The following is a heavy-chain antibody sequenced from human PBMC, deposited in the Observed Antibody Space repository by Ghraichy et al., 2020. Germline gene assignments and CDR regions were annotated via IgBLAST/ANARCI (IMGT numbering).Heavy chain of an antibody. D-gene: IGHD2-15*01. CDR1: GGSFSGYF. V-gene: IGHV4-34*01. CDR3: AGGRLRCSGGSCYREYYYYGMDV. Sequence: SETLSLTCAVYGGSFSGYFWSWIRQPPGKGLEWIGEINHSGSTNYNPSLKSRVTISVDTSKNQFSLKLSSVTAADTAVYYCAGGRLRCSGGSCYREYYYYGMDVWGQGTTVTVSS. J-gene: IGHJ6*02. CDR2: INHSGST.